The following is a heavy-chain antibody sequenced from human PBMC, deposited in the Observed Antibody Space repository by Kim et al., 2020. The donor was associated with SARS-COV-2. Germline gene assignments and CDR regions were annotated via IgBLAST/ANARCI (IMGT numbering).Heavy chain of an antibody. J-gene: IGHJ6*02. Sequence: GGSLRLSCAASGFTFSSYEMNWVRQAPGKGLEWVSYISSSGSTIYYADSVKGRFTISRDNAKNSLYLQMNSLRAEDTAVYYCARGGQLWMYYYYYGMDFWGQGTTVTVSS. CDR1: GFTFSSYE. V-gene: IGHV3-48*03. CDR2: ISSSGSTI. D-gene: IGHD5-18*01. CDR3: ARGGQLWMYYYYYGMDF.